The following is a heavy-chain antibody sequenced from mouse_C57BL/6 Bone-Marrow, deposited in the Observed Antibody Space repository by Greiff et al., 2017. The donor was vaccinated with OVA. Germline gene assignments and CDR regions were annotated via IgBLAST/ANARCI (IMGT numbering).Heavy chain of an antibody. CDR2: INPGSGGT. D-gene: IGHD2-5*01. Sequence: QVQLQQSGAELVRPGTSVKVSCKASGYAFTNYLIEWVKQRPGQGLEWIGVINPGSGGTNYNEKFKGKATLTADKSSSTAYMQLSSLTSEDSAVYFCARGGYYSKGAYWGQGTLVTVSA. CDR1: GYAFTNYL. J-gene: IGHJ3*01. CDR3: ARGGYYSKGAY. V-gene: IGHV1-54*01.